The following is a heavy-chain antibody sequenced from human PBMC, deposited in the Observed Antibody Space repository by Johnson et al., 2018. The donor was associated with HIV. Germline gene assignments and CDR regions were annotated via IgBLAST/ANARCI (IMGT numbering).Heavy chain of an antibody. CDR2: ISYDGSNK. Sequence: QVQLVESGGGLVQPGGSLRLSCAASGFTFSSYAMHWVRQAPGKGLEWVAVISYDGSNKYYADSVKGRFTISRDNSKNTLYLQMNSLRAEDTAVYYCSREFVGYNGFDIWCQGTMVTVSS. CDR1: GFTFSSYA. D-gene: IGHD5-24*01. V-gene: IGHV3-30*04. CDR3: SREFVGYNGFDI. J-gene: IGHJ3*02.